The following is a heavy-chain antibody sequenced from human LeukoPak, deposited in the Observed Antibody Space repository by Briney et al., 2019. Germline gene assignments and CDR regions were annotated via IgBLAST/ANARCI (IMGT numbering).Heavy chain of an antibody. CDR2: IYYSGST. CDR1: GGSISSYY. D-gene: IGHD3-3*01. CDR3: ARASGVEVPFFDY. J-gene: IGHJ4*02. V-gene: IGHV4-59*01. Sequence: SETLSLTCTVSGGSISSYYWSWIRQPPGKGLEWIGYIYYSGSTNYNPSLKSRVTISVDTSKNQFSLKLSSVTAADTAVYYCARASGVEVPFFDYWGQGTLVTVSS.